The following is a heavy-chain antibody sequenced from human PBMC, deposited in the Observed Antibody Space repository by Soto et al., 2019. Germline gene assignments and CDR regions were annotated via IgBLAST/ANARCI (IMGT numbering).Heavy chain of an antibody. CDR1: GGPISSYSYY. Sequence: SETLSLTCSVSGGPISSYSYYWGWIRQPPGKGLEWIGNIHSSGATYYNPSLKSRVTISIDTSKNQFSLKLTSVTAADTAVFYCARFNTYCTDGVCRDYWGQGTPVTVSS. CDR2: IHSSGAT. J-gene: IGHJ4*02. CDR3: ARFNTYCTDGVCRDY. D-gene: IGHD2-8*01. V-gene: IGHV4-39*01.